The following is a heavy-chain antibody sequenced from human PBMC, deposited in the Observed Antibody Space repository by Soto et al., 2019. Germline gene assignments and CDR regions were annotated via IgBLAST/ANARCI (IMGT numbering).Heavy chain of an antibody. J-gene: IGHJ3*02. CDR1: GYTFTSYD. D-gene: IGHD3-10*01. V-gene: IGHV1-8*01. Sequence: ASVKVSCKASGYTFTSYDINWVRQATGQGLEWMGWMNPNSGNTGYAQKFQGRVTMTTDTSTSTVYMDLSSLRSEDTAVYFCARDPLIGKDAFDMWGQGTMVTVSS. CDR2: MNPNSGNT. CDR3: ARDPLIGKDAFDM.